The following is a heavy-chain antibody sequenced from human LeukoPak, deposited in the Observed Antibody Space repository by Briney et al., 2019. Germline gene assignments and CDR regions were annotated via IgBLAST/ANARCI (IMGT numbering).Heavy chain of an antibody. CDR3: ARGGDSSGRRNNWFDP. D-gene: IGHD3-22*01. Sequence: SETLSLTCTVSGGSISSSSYYWGWIRQPPGKGLEWIGSMYYSGSTYYNPSLKSRVTVSVDTSKNQFSLKLSSVTAADTAVYYCARGGDSSGRRNNWFDPWGQGTLVTVSS. CDR1: GGSISSSSYY. V-gene: IGHV4-39*01. CDR2: MYYSGST. J-gene: IGHJ5*02.